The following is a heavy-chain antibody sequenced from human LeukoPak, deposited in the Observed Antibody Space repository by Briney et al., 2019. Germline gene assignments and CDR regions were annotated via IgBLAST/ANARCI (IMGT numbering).Heavy chain of an antibody. CDR1: GLTFSSYG. CDR3: ARDYSSSWLYYFDY. V-gene: IGHV3-30*02. CDR2: TRYDGSNK. J-gene: IGHJ4*02. Sequence: GGPLRLSCAASGLTFSSYGMHWVRQAPGKGLEWVAFTRYDGSNKYYADSVKGRFTISRDNSKNTLYLQMNSLRAEETAVYYCARDYSSSWLYYFDYWGQGTLVTVSS. D-gene: IGHD6-13*01.